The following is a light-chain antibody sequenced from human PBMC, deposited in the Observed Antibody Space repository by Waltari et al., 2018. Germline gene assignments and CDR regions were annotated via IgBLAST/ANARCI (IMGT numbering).Light chain of an antibody. Sequence: DIVMTQSPDSLAVSLGERATINCKSSQNVLYSSNNRNYLAWYQQKAGQPPKVLFYWASTRESGVPDRFSGSGSGTDFTLTISSLQAEDVAVYYCHQYYSTPWTFGQGTKVEIK. CDR2: WAS. CDR3: HQYYSTPWT. J-gene: IGKJ1*01. CDR1: QNVLYSSNNRNY. V-gene: IGKV4-1*01.